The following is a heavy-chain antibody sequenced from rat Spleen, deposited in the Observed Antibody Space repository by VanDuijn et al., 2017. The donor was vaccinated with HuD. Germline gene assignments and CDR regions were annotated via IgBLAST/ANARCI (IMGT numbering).Heavy chain of an antibody. D-gene: IGHD3-1*01. CDR2: MTYNGDT. Sequence: QVQLKESGPGLVQPSQTLSLTCTVSGFSLTNFHVHWLRQPPGKGLEWMGRMTYNGDTSYNSALISRLSISRDTSKNQVFLKMNSLQTDDTGTYYCTIHPRYWGQGVMVTVSS. CDR1: GFSLTNFH. J-gene: IGHJ2*01. CDR3: TIHPRY. V-gene: IGHV2-63*01.